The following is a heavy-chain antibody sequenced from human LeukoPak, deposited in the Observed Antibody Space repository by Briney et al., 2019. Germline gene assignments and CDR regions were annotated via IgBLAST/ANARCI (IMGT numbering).Heavy chain of an antibody. Sequence: PGGSLRLSCAASGFTFSSYAMSWVRQAPGKGLEWVSVIGGGIGSTCYADSVKGRFTISRDNSKNTLYLQMNSLRAEDTAIYYCASGDSSSWYSFDYWGQGTLVTVSS. CDR3: ASGDSSSWYSFDY. CDR1: GFTFSSYA. D-gene: IGHD6-13*01. V-gene: IGHV3-23*01. J-gene: IGHJ4*02. CDR2: IGGGIGST.